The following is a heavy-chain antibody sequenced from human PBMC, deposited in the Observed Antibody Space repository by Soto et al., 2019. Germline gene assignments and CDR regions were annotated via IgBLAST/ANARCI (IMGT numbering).Heavy chain of an antibody. J-gene: IGHJ6*02. Sequence: PGGFLRLSCAAAGFTFDDYTMHWVRQAPGKGLEWVSLISWDGGSTYYADSVKGRFTISRDNSKNSLYLQMNSLRTEDTALYYCAKAWMVAAAGINDNYYYGMDVWGQGTTVTVSS. CDR2: ISWDGGST. V-gene: IGHV3-43*01. CDR1: GFTFDDYT. D-gene: IGHD6-13*01. CDR3: AKAWMVAAAGINDNYYYGMDV.